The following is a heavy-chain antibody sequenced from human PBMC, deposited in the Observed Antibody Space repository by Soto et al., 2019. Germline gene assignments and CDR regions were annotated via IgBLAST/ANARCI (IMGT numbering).Heavy chain of an antibody. J-gene: IGHJ3*01. V-gene: IGHV6-1*01. CDR3: ARGNALDV. CDR1: GDSVSSDITS. D-gene: IGHD3-10*01. CDR2: TYYRSKWFH. Sequence: SPTLSLTCAISGDSVSSDITSWNWIRQSPSRGLEWLGRTYYRSKWFHDYAASVKGRITINPDTSKNQFSLELNSMTPEDTAVYYCARGNALDVWGQGTVVTVSS.